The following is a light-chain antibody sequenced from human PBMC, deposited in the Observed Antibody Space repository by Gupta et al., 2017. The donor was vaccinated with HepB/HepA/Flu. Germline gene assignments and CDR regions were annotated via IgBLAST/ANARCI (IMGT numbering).Light chain of an antibody. CDR2: DVS. CDR1: SSDVGTYNY. V-gene: IGLV2-14*03. J-gene: IGLJ2*01. CDR3: SSYTSFSTVI. Sequence: QSALTQPASVSGSPGQSITISCTGTSSDVGTYNYVTWYQQHPGKAPKLMIYDVSSRPSGVSDRFSGSKSGNTASLTISGLQAEGEAGYYCSSYTSFSTVIFGGGTKLTVL.